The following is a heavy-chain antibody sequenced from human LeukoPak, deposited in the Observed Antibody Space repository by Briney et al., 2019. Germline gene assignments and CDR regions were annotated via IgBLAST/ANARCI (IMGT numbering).Heavy chain of an antibody. CDR3: ARVVEAGTYYYYGMDV. CDR2: IYYSGST. V-gene: IGHV4-59*01. D-gene: IGHD1-7*01. CDR1: GGSISSYY. J-gene: IGHJ6*02. Sequence: SETLSLTCTVSGGSISSYYWSWIRQPPGKGLEWIGYIYYSGSTNYNPSLKSRVTISVDTSKNQFSLKLSSVTAADTAVYYCARVVEAGTYYYYGMDVWGQGTTVTVSS.